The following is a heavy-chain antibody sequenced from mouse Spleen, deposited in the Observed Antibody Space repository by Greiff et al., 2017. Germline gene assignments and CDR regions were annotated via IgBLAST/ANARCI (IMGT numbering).Heavy chain of an antibody. J-gene: IGHJ3*01. CDR1: GYTFTSYG. CDR3: ARDDGYGFAY. V-gene: IGHV1-81*01. D-gene: IGHD2-3*01. CDR2: IYPRSGNT. Sequence: QVQLKESGAELARPGASVKLSCTASGYTFTSYGISWVKQRTGQGLEWIGEIYPRSGNTYYNEKFKGKATLTADKSSSTAYMELRSLTSEDSAVYFCARDDGYGFAYWGQGTLVTVSA.